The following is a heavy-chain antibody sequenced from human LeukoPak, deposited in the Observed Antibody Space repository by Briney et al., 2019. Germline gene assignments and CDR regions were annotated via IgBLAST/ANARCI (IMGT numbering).Heavy chain of an antibody. CDR2: VNIDGRTT. CDR1: GFSFSSYW. D-gene: IGHD3-22*01. CDR3: ARVYSTNYYDSSGPIDY. Sequence: GGSLRLSCAASGFSFSSYWMHWVRQAPGKGLVWVSRVNIDGRTTSYADSVKGRFTISRGNAKNSLYLQMNSLRAEDTALYYCARVYSTNYYDSSGPIDYWGQGTLVTVSS. V-gene: IGHV3-74*01. J-gene: IGHJ4*02.